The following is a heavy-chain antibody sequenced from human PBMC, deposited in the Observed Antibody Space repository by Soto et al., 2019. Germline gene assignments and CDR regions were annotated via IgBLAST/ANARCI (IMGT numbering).Heavy chain of an antibody. Sequence: EVQLVESGGGLVQPGGSLRLSCAASGFPFSSYSMDWVRQAPGQGLEWISYITTSSHTIYYADSVRGRFTISRDNATNSLFLQMNSLRDGDTAVYYCARHGIQVSHDVWGQGTTVIVSS. CDR2: ITTSSHTI. CDR1: GFPFSSYS. CDR3: ARHGIQVSHDV. J-gene: IGHJ6*02. D-gene: IGHD5-18*01. V-gene: IGHV3-48*02.